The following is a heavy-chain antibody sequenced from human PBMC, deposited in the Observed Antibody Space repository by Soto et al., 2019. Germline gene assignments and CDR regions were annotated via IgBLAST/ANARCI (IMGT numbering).Heavy chain of an antibody. J-gene: IGHJ6*02. Sequence: PGESLKISCKGSGYTFTDYWIGWVRQLPGKGLEWMGIIYPGDSDTRYSPCFQGHVTITVDKSTSTAYLQWNTLKASDTAMYYCARHISSFRYYYYAMDVWGQGTTVTVSS. CDR1: GYTFTDYW. CDR2: IYPGDSDT. D-gene: IGHD2-2*01. V-gene: IGHV5-51*01. CDR3: ARHISSFRYYYYAMDV.